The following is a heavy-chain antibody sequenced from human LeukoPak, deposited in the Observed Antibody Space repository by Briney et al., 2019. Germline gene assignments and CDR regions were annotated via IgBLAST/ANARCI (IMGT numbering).Heavy chain of an antibody. CDR3: AKRDRPCSGDCSAPYYFDY. CDR2: ISSSGRNT. CDR1: GFTLSSYA. D-gene: IGHD2-21*02. V-gene: IGHV3-23*01. Sequence: PGGSLRLSCAASGFTLSSYAMSWVRQAPGKGLEWVSSISSSGRNTYYSDSVKGRFTISRDNSKNTLYLQMSSLRAEDTAVYYCAKRDRPCSGDCSAPYYFDYWGQGTLVTVSS. J-gene: IGHJ4*02.